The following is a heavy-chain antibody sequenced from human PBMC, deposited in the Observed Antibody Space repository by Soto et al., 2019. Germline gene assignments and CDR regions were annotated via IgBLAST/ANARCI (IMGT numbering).Heavy chain of an antibody. CDR3: ARVRSGYQLTNWFDP. Sequence: GGSLRLSCAASGFTFSSYAMHWVRQAPGKGLEWVAVIPYDGSNKYYADSEKGRFTISRDNSKNKLYLQMKRLRAEDTVVYYCARVRSGYQLTNWFDPWGQGTLVTVSS. CDR1: GFTFSSYA. CDR2: IPYDGSNK. J-gene: IGHJ5*02. V-gene: IGHV3-30-3*01. D-gene: IGHD3-22*01.